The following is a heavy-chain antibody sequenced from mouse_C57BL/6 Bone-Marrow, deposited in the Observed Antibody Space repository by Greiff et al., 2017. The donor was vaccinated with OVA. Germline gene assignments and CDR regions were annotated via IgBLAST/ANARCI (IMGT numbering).Heavy chain of an antibody. J-gene: IGHJ3*01. CDR3: TRDNYSNYLPVFAY. CDR1: GFTFSSYA. CDR2: ISSGGDYI. D-gene: IGHD2-5*01. V-gene: IGHV5-9-1*02. Sequence: EVNLVESGEGLVKPGGSLKLSCAASGFTFSSYAMSWVRQTPEKRLEWVAYISSGGDYIYYADTVKGRFTISRDNARNTLYLQMSSLKSEDTAMYYCTRDNYSNYLPVFAYWGQGTLVTVSA.